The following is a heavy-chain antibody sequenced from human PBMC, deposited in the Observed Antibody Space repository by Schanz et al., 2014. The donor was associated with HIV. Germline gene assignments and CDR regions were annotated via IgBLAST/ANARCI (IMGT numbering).Heavy chain of an antibody. V-gene: IGHV1-2*02. CDR1: GYTFTAYY. J-gene: IGHJ3*02. CDR2: INPNSGGT. D-gene: IGHD6-13*01. CDR3: ARDLVDSSTWYDAFDI. Sequence: VQLVQSGAEVKKPGASVKVSCKASGYTFTAYYIHWVRQAPGQGLEWMGWINPNSGGTNSAQKFQGRVTMSMDTSISTAHMELSSLRSDDAAIYYCARDLVDSSTWYDAFDIWGQGTLVTVS.